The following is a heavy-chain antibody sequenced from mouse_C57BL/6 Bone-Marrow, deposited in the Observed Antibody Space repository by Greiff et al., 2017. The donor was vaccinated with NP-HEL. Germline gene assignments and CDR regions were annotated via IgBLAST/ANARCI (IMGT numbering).Heavy chain of an antibody. Sequence: QVQLQQSGAELARPGASVKLSCKASGYTFTSYGISWVKQRTGQGLEWIGEIYPRSGNTYYNEKFKGKATLTADKSSSTAYMQFSSLTSEDSAIYYCARGGYGSRFAYWGQGTLVTVSA. J-gene: IGHJ3*01. CDR1: GYTFTSYG. V-gene: IGHV1-81*01. CDR2: IYPRSGNT. CDR3: ARGGYGSRFAY. D-gene: IGHD1-1*01.